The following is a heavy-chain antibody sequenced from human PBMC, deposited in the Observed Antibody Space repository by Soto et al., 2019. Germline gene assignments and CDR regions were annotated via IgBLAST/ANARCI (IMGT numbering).Heavy chain of an antibody. CDR3: ASRLKYYDILTGYYSAFDI. CDR1: GGSISSGDYY. Sequence: QVQLQESGPGLVKPSQTLSLTCTVSGGSISSGDYYWSWIRQPPGKGLEWIGYIYYSGSTYYNPSLKSRVNISVDTSKNQFSLKLSSVTAADTAVYYCASRLKYYDILTGYYSAFDIWGQGTMVTVSS. D-gene: IGHD3-9*01. V-gene: IGHV4-30-4*01. CDR2: IYYSGST. J-gene: IGHJ3*02.